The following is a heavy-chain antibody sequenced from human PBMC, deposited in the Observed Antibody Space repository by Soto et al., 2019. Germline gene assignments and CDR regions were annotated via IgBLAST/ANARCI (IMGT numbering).Heavy chain of an antibody. J-gene: IGHJ6*02. CDR1: GTIFSSYT. D-gene: IGHD3-16*01. CDR3: ARGLGGRMDD. CDR2: IIPILGET. V-gene: IGHV1-69*08. Sequence: QVQLVQSGAEVKKPGSSVRVSCKASGTIFSSYTISWVRQAPGQGLEWMGRIIPILGETNSAQKFQDRVTLTADKSTNTAYMELTSRSLEDTAVYYCARGLGGRMDDWGQGTTVTVSS.